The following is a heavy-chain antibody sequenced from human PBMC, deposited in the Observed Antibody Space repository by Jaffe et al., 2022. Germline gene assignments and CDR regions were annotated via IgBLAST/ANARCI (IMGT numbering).Heavy chain of an antibody. Sequence: EVQLVESGGGLVQPGGSLRLSCAASGFTFSSYWMSWVRQAPGKGLEWVANIKQDGSEKYYVDSVKGRFTISRDNAKNSLYLQMNSLRAEDTAVYYCASSTDQWLVGWGAFDIWGQGTMVTVSS. CDR3: ASSTDQWLVGWGAFDI. D-gene: IGHD6-19*01. J-gene: IGHJ3*02. V-gene: IGHV3-7*01. CDR2: IKQDGSEK. CDR1: GFTFSSYW.